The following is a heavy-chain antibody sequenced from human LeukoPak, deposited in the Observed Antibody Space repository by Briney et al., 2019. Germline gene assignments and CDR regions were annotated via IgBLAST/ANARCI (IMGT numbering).Heavy chain of an antibody. CDR1: GFTFSTYD. D-gene: IGHD6-13*01. J-gene: IGHJ3*02. V-gene: IGHV3-13*01. Sequence: PGGSLRLSCAASGFTFSTYDMHWVRQTTGKGLEWVSAIGAGGDTYYQDSVKGRFTIFRDNANLYLQMSTLRPGDTAVYYCVREGTFASPEAGRWIDSFDIWGQGTMVTVSS. CDR2: IGAGGDT. CDR3: VREGTFASPEAGRWIDSFDI.